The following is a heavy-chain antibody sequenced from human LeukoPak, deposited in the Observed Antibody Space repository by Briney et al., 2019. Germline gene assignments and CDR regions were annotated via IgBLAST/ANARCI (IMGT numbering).Heavy chain of an antibody. CDR3: ARDRDVYCSGGSCYALLPPLPNWFDP. J-gene: IGHJ5*02. Sequence: SETLSLTCTVSSGSFSSSSYYWGWIRQPPGKGLEWIGSIYYSGSTYYNPSLKSRVTISVDTSKNQFSLKLSSVTAADTAVYYCARDRDVYCSGGSCYALLPPLPNWFDPWGQGTLVTVSS. V-gene: IGHV4-39*07. D-gene: IGHD2-15*01. CDR1: SGSFSSSSYY. CDR2: IYYSGST.